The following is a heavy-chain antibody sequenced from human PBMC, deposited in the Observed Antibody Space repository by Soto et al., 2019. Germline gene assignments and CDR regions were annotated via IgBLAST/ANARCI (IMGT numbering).Heavy chain of an antibody. J-gene: IGHJ4*02. CDR1: GGSVSSDGYY. Sequence: SETLSLTCTVSGGSVSSDGYYWTWIRQPPGKGLEWIGYIFYSGSTNYNPSLKSRVTISVDTSKNQFSLNLRSVTAADTAVYYCAYWYTYSWSNFDYWGQGTPVTVSS. CDR2: IFYSGST. CDR3: AYWYTYSWSNFDY. D-gene: IGHD4-4*01. V-gene: IGHV4-61*08.